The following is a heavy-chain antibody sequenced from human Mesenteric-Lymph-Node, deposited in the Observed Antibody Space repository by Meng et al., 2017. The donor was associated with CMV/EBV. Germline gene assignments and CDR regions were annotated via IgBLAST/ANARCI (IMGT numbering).Heavy chain of an antibody. Sequence: ASVKVSCKLSGDTFTDYYIHWVRQAPGKGLEWMGWINPNSGGTNYAQKFQGRVTMTRDTSINTAYLELTRLRSDDTAVFYCARGWCSSTSCPIDYRGQGTLVTVSS. V-gene: IGHV1-2*02. CDR1: GDTFTDYY. J-gene: IGHJ4*02. D-gene: IGHD2-2*01. CDR2: INPNSGGT. CDR3: ARGWCSSTSCPIDY.